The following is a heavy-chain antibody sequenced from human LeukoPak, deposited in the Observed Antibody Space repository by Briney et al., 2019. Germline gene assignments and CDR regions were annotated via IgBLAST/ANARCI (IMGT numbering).Heavy chain of an antibody. J-gene: IGHJ3*02. Sequence: GGSLRLSCAASGFTFSSYGMHWVRQAPGKGLEWVAVISYDGSNKYYADSVKGRFTISRDNSKNTLYLQMNSLRAEDTAVYYCATSTMDSSGYRFLDAFDIWGQGTMVTVSS. CDR3: ATSTMDSSGYRFLDAFDI. CDR2: ISYDGSNK. CDR1: GFTFSSYG. D-gene: IGHD3-22*01. V-gene: IGHV3-30*03.